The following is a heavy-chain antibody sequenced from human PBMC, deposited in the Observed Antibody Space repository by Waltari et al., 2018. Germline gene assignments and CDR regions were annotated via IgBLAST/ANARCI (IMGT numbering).Heavy chain of an antibody. Sequence: EAQLVESGGGLVQPGGSLRLTCEASGFIISDYWMTWVRQAPGKAPEWVADIKKEGSETNFVDSVAGRFSISRDNDKNSLFLHMYSLRAEDTAIYYCARVDSSSRFRPSDLWGQGTVVTVSS. CDR2: IKKEGSET. V-gene: IGHV3-7*03. CDR1: GFIISDYW. J-gene: IGHJ3*01. D-gene: IGHD3-22*01. CDR3: ARVDSSSRFRPSDL.